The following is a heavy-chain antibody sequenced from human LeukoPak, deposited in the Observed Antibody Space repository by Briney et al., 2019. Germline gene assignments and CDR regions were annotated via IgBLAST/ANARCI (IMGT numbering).Heavy chain of an antibody. CDR2: IYYSGST. J-gene: IGHJ5*02. CDR3: ARAQNPNYDFWSGYYIGELRFDP. D-gene: IGHD3-3*01. CDR1: GGSISSYY. V-gene: IGHV4-59*01. Sequence: ETLSLTCTVSGGSISSYYWSWIRQPPGKGLEWIGYIYYSGSTNYNPSLKSRVTISVDTSKIQFSLKLSSVTAADTAVYYCARAQNPNYDFWSGYYIGELRFDPWGQGTLVTVSS.